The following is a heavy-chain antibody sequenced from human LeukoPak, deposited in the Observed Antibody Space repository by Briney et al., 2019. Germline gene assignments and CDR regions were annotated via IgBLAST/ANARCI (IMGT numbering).Heavy chain of an antibody. CDR1: GFTVSSNY. CDR3: AGQWLVLDYYDGMDV. J-gene: IGHJ6*02. CDR2: IYSGGST. Sequence: GGSLTLSYPASGFTVSSNYMSWVRQAPGKGLEWAAVIYSGGSTYYADSLNGRYTISKHNTKNTLYLQMNSLRAEDTAVYYCAGQWLVLDYYDGMDVWGQGPTVTVSS. D-gene: IGHD6-19*01. V-gene: IGHV3-66*02.